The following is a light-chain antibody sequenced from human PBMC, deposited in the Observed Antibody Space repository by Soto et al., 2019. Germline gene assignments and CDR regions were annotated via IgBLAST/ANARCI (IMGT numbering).Light chain of an antibody. CDR2: EVS. J-gene: IGLJ3*02. Sequence: QSALTQPASVSGSPGQSITISCTGTSSDVGGYNYVSWYQQHPGKAPKLMIYEVSNRPSGVSNRFSGSKSANTASLTISGLQAEDEADYYCSSYTGSSTWVFGGGTKVTVL. V-gene: IGLV2-14*01. CDR3: SSYTGSSTWV. CDR1: SSDVGGYNY.